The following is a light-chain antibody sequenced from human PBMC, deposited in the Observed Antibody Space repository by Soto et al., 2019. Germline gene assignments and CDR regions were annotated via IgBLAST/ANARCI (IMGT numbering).Light chain of an antibody. J-gene: IGKJ1*01. V-gene: IGKV3-20*01. Sequence: EIVLTQSPGTLSLSPGERATLSCRASQSVSSSFLAWYQQNPGQAPRLLIYGASNRPTGTPDRFSGSESGTDFTLTISRLEAEDFAVYYCQQYVSSPWAFGQGTRVAI. CDR3: QQYVSSPWA. CDR1: QSVSSSF. CDR2: GAS.